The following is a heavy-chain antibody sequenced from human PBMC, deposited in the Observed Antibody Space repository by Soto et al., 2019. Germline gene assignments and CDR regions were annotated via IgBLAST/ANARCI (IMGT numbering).Heavy chain of an antibody. V-gene: IGHV1-69*02. J-gene: IGHJ4*02. CDR1: GGTFSSYT. D-gene: IGHD1-7*01. Sequence: QVQLVPSGAEVKKPGSSVKVSCKASGGTFSSYTISWVRQAPGQGLEWMGRIIPILGIANYAQKFQGRVTSTADKATSTAYMELRSLSSEDTAVYYCARAPRYNWNSLTSLDYWGQGTLVTDSS. CDR3: ARAPRYNWNSLTSLDY. CDR2: IIPILGIA.